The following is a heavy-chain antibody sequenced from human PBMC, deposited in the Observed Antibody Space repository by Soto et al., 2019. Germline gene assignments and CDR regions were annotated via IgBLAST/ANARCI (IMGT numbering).Heavy chain of an antibody. V-gene: IGHV3-11*04. CDR1: GVTCSNSD. D-gene: IGHD3-10*01. J-gene: IGHJ4*02. Sequence: GGSLRLPCAASGVTCSNSDMSWVRQAPGKGLEWVSYISSSGSTIYYADSVKGRFTISRDNAKNTLYLQMNSLRTEDTAMYYCARDDEDGSYCDLGYWGQGTLVTVSS. CDR3: ARDDEDGSYCDLGY. CDR2: ISSSGSTI.